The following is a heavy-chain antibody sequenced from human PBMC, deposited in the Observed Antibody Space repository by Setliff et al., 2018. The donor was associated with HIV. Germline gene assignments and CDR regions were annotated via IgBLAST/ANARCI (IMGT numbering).Heavy chain of an antibody. Sequence: PGGSLRLSCAASGFTFSSYEMNWVRQAPGKGLEWVSYISSSGSITYYADSVKGRFTISRDNAKNSLYLQMSRVRVEDTAVYYCARGRNGGLFTLLVVMDYRGPGTPVTVSS. V-gene: IGHV3-48*03. D-gene: IGHD2-2*01. CDR3: ARGRNGGLFTLLVVMDY. J-gene: IGHJ4*02. CDR1: GFTFSSYE. CDR2: ISSSGSIT.